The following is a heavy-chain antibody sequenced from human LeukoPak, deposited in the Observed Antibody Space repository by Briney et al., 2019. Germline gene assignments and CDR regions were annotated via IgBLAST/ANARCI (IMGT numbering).Heavy chain of an antibody. D-gene: IGHD3-16*02. J-gene: IGHJ4*02. V-gene: IGHV3-30*02. Sequence: GGSLRLSCAASGFTFRNYGMHWVRQAPGKGLEWVTFIRYDGADEYYADSVKGRFTISRDDSKNTVFLQTNTLRVEDTAVYYCARGYTYFAYWGQGTLVTVSS. CDR3: ARGYTYFAY. CDR2: IRYDGADE. CDR1: GFTFRNYG.